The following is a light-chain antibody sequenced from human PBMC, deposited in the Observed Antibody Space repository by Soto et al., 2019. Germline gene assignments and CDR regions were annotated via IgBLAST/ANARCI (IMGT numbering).Light chain of an antibody. Sequence: QSALTQPPSVSGSPGQSVTISCTGTSSDVGTYNRVSWYQQPPGTAPKLMIYEVKIRPSGVPDRFSGSKSGNTASLTISGLQAEDEADYYCTSYTSRDTVVFGGGTK. CDR1: SSDVGTYNR. CDR3: TSYTSRDTVV. V-gene: IGLV2-18*02. CDR2: EVK. J-gene: IGLJ2*01.